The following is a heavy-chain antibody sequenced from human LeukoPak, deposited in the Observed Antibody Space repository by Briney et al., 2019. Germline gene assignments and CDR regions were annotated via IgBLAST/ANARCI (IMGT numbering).Heavy chain of an antibody. Sequence: ASVKVSCKASGYTFTSYYMHWVRQAPGQGLEWMGIINPTTSSTSYAQKFQGRVTMTRNTSTSTAYMELRSLRSDDTAVYYCARRAPLGNGVWFDPWGQGTLVTVSS. V-gene: IGHV1-46*01. D-gene: IGHD2-8*01. CDR2: INPTTSST. J-gene: IGHJ5*02. CDR3: ARRAPLGNGVWFDP. CDR1: GYTFTSYY.